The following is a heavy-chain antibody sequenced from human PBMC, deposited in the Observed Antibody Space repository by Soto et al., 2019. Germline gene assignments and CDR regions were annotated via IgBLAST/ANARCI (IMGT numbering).Heavy chain of an antibody. Sequence: EVQLVESGGGLIQPGGSLRLSCAASGFTVSSNYMSWVRQAPGKGLEWVANIKQDGSEKYYVDSVKGRFTISRDNAKNSLYLQMNSLRAEDTAVYYCARDGGAAMADYWGQGTLVTVSS. D-gene: IGHD5-18*01. CDR1: GFTVSSNY. J-gene: IGHJ4*02. V-gene: IGHV3-7*01. CDR2: IKQDGSEK. CDR3: ARDGGAAMADY.